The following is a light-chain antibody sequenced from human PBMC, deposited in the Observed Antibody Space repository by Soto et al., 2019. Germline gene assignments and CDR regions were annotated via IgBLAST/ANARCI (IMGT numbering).Light chain of an antibody. CDR2: QAS. CDR1: QSISSW. V-gene: IGKV1-5*03. Sequence: DIPMTQSPSTLSASVGDRVTITCRAGQSISSWLAWYQQKPGKAPKLLIYQASTLESGVPLRFSGSGSGTEFTLTISSRQPDDFATYFCQQYNSYWTFGQGTKVEIK. CDR3: QQYNSYWT. J-gene: IGKJ1*01.